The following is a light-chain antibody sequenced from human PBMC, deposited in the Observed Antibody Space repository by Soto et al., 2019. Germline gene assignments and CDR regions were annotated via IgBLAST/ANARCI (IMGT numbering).Light chain of an antibody. V-gene: IGKV3-20*01. CDR2: GAS. Sequence: EIVLTQSPGTLSLFPGERATLSCRASQSLTTRYLAWYQQKPGQAPRLLIYGASSRATGIPDRFSGGGSGTDLTLTISRLEPEDFAVYHCHPYCRSPTYGQGTRLENK. CDR3: HPYCRSPT. CDR1: QSLTTRY. J-gene: IGKJ5*01.